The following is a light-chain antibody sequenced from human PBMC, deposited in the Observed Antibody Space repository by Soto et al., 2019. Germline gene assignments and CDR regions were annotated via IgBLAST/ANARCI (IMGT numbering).Light chain of an antibody. Sequence: DIVMTQSPGTLSLSPGESAPLSSRASQSVSSSYLAWYQQKPGQAPRLLIYGASRRATGIPDRFSGSGSGTDFTLTISRREPEDFSVYYCQQYGCSPRPFCHGTKRESK. CDR2: GAS. J-gene: IGKJ2*01. V-gene: IGKV3-20*01. CDR1: QSVSSSY. CDR3: QQYGCSPRP.